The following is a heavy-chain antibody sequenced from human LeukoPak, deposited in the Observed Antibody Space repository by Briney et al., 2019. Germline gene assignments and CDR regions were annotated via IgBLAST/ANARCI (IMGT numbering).Heavy chain of an antibody. CDR2: ISVGGAT. CDR3: MRGISSADY. CDR1: GFTFSSYP. V-gene: IGHV3-23*01. J-gene: IGHJ4*02. Sequence: PGGSLRLSCSASGFTFSSYPMSWVRQAPGKELEWVSTISVGGATYYADSLRGRFTISRDNSKNTLYLQMNSLRADDTAIYYCMRGISSADYWGQGTLVTVSS. D-gene: IGHD6-13*01.